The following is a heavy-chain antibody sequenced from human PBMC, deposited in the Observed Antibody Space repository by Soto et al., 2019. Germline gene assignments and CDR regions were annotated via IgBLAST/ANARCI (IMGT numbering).Heavy chain of an antibody. CDR3: VRDDRWAFDF. V-gene: IGHV3-48*02. D-gene: IGHD3-22*01. CDR2: ISIGSGSI. J-gene: IGHJ3*01. CDR1: GFTFSNYA. Sequence: EVHLVESGGGLVQPGGSLRVSCAASGFTFSNYAMNWVRQAPGKGLEWVSYISIGSGSIFYADSVKRRFTISRDDAKNSLYLQMNTLRDEDTAVYYCVRDDRWAFDFWGQGTMVTVSS.